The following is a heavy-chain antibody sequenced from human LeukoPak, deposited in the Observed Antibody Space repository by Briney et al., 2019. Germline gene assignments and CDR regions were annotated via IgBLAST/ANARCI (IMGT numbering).Heavy chain of an antibody. CDR3: ARDQYYDAFDI. Sequence: SETLSLTCTVSGGSIGSSYYWSWIRQPPGKGLEWIGFIYYTGNTNYNPSLKSRVTISVDTSKNQFSLKLSSVTAADTAMYYCARDQYYDAFDIWGQGTMVIVSS. J-gene: IGHJ3*02. D-gene: IGHD1-26*01. CDR2: IYYTGNT. CDR1: GGSIGSSYY. V-gene: IGHV4-59*01.